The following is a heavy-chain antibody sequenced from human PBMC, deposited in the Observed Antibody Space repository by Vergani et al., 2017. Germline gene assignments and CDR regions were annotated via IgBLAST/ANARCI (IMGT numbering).Heavy chain of an antibody. Sequence: VQLVESGGGVVQPGGSLRLSCAASGFTFSSYDMHWVGQATGKGLEWVSAIGTAGDTYYPGSVKGRFTISRENAKNSLYLQMNSLRAEDTAVYYCARGPRTIVGVVINDYYYMDVWGKGTTVTVSS. CDR1: GFTFSSYD. D-gene: IGHD3-3*01. J-gene: IGHJ6*03. CDR3: ARGPRTIVGVVINDYYYMDV. V-gene: IGHV3-13*01. CDR2: IGTAGDT.